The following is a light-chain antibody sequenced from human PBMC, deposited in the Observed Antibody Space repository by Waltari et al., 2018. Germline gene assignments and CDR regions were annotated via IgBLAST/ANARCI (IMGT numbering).Light chain of an antibody. Sequence: SPDLTQPPSVSVSPGQTATTTCFGATLPNQYVQWYPQRPGQVPVMLIYRDKERPSGIPERFSGSTSGTRATLTIRGAQAEDEAHYYCQSSDSSVTFAVFGGGTKLTVL. V-gene: IGLV3-25*03. CDR1: TLPNQY. CDR3: QSSDSSVTFAV. J-gene: IGLJ2*01. CDR2: RDK.